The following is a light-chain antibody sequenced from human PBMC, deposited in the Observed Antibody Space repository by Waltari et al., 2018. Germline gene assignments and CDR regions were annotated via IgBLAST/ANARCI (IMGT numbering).Light chain of an antibody. CDR3: QQRRSWPLT. J-gene: IGKJ4*01. Sequence: IVLTQSPAILSFSPGDRATLSGRASQSVGTYLAWYQQRPGQSPRLLIYDASYRATGSPARFSGSGSETDFTLTISSLQPEDFAVYYGQQRRSWPLTFGGGTRVQI. CDR2: DAS. CDR1: QSVGTY. V-gene: IGKV3-11*01.